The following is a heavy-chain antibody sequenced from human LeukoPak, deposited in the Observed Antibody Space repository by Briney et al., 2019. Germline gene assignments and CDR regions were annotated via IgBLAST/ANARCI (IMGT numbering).Heavy chain of an antibody. CDR3: ASSIGSGSYYGLADY. J-gene: IGHJ4*02. CDR1: GFTFSSYG. Sequence: GGSLRLSCAASGFTFSSYGMHWVRQAPGKGLEWVAVISYDGSNTYYADSVKGRFTISRDNSKNTLYLQMNSLRAEDTAVYYCASSIGSGSYYGLADYWGQGTLVTVSS. CDR2: ISYDGSNT. D-gene: IGHD3-10*01. V-gene: IGHV3-30*03.